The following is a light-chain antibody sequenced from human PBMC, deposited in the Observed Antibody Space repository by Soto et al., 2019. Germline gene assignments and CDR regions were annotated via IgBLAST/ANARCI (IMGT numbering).Light chain of an antibody. CDR1: SSDVGGYNY. CDR2: EVS. V-gene: IGLV2-14*01. J-gene: IGLJ3*02. CDR3: SSFTTSRTLV. Sequence: QSVLTQPASVSGSPGQSITISCTGTSSDVGGYNYVSWYQQHPDKVPKLMIYEVSNRPSGVSNRFSGSKSGNTASLTISGLQPEDEANYYCSSFTTSRTLVFGGGTKLTVL.